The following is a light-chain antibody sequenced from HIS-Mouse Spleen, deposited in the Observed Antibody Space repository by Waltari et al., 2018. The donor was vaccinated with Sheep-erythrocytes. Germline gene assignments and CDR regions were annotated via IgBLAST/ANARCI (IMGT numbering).Light chain of an antibody. Sequence: QSALTQPRSVSGSPGQSVTISCTGTSSDVGGYNYVSWYPQHPGKAPKLMIYDVSKWPSGVPDRFSGSKSGNTASLTISGLQAEDEADYYCCSYAGSYNHVFATGTKVTVL. CDR1: SSDVGGYNY. V-gene: IGLV2-11*01. CDR3: CSYAGSYNHV. CDR2: DVS. J-gene: IGLJ1*01.